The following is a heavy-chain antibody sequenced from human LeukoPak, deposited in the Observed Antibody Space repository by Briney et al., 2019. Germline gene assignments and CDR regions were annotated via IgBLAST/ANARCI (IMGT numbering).Heavy chain of an antibody. J-gene: IGHJ6*02. CDR3: ARDRVAAAGIGPYGMDV. CDR1: GFTFSSYS. V-gene: IGHV3-21*01. CDR2: ISSSSSYI. D-gene: IGHD6-13*01. Sequence: GGSLRLSCAASGFTFSSYSMSWVRQAPGKGLEWVSSISSSSSYIYYADSVKGRFTISRDNGKNSLYLQMNSLRAEDTAVYYCARDRVAAAGIGPYGMDVWGQGTTVTVSS.